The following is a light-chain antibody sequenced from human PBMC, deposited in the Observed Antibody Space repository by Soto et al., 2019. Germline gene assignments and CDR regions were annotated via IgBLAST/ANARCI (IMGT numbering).Light chain of an antibody. J-gene: IGKJ1*01. CDR2: GAS. Sequence: EIVMTQSPATLSVSPGERATLSCRASQSVSSSLAWYQQKPGQAPRLLIYGASTRATGIPARFSGSGSGTEFTLTISSLQSEDFADYCCQQYHNWPPWTFGQGTKVEIK. CDR1: QSVSSS. CDR3: QQYHNWPPWT. V-gene: IGKV3-15*01.